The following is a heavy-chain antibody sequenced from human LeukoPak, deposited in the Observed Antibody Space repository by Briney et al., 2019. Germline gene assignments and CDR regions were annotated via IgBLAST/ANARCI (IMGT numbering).Heavy chain of an antibody. CDR2: IYYSGST. CDR3: ARGGRFYGDYNWFDP. J-gene: IGHJ5*02. D-gene: IGHD4-17*01. CDR1: GGSSGSDY. Sequence: SETLCLTCAGSGGSSGSDYWSWIREPPGKRLEWIGYIYYSGSTNYNPSLKSRVTISVETSKNQFSLKLSSVTAADTAVYYCARGGRFYGDYNWFDPWGQGTLVTVSS. V-gene: IGHV4-59*01.